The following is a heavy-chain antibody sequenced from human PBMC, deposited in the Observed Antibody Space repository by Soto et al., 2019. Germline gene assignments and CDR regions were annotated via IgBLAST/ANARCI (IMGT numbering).Heavy chain of an antibody. J-gene: IGHJ3*01. CDR1: GFTFIGYN. D-gene: IGHD3-16*02. CDR2: ISTSSIEI. V-gene: IGHV3-21*06. CDR3: ATIVDHDGFDV. Sequence: EVQLVESGGGLVMPEESLRLSCAASGFTFIGYNMKWVRQAPGKGLEWVASISTSSIEIFYSDLVRGRFTIFRDNARNSLYLQMNSLRAEETAVYYCATIVDHDGFDVWGQGTTVTVSS.